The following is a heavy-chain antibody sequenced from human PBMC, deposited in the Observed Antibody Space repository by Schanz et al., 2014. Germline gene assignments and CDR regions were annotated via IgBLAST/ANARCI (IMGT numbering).Heavy chain of an antibody. Sequence: EVQLVESGGGLVQPGGSLRLSCTASGLTLSTYWIHWVRQAPGKGLVWVSRINSDGTITTYADSVRGRFTISRDNSKNTLSLQMNSLRAEDTAVYYCAREEGYGYGPGAFDIWGQGTMVTVSS. V-gene: IGHV3-74*01. CDR3: AREEGYGYGPGAFDI. CDR2: INSDGTIT. J-gene: IGHJ3*02. D-gene: IGHD5-18*01. CDR1: GLTLSTYW.